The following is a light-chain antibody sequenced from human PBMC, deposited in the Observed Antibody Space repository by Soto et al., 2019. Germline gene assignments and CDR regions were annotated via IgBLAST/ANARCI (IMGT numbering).Light chain of an antibody. J-gene: IGLJ1*01. Sequence: QSALTQPASVSGSPGQSITISCTGTSSDVGSYNLVSWYQQHPGKAPKLIIYEVTKRPSGVSNRFSGSKSGNAASLTISGLQAEDESDSYCCSYAGSSTYVSGTGTKVTVL. CDR3: CSYAGSSTYV. CDR2: EVT. CDR1: SSDVGSYNL. V-gene: IGLV2-23*02.